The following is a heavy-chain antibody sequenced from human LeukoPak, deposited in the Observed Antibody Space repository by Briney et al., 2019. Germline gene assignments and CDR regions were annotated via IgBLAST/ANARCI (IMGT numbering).Heavy chain of an antibody. CDR3: AREWSIAVAGNSFDY. V-gene: IGHV4-34*01. Sequence: SETLPLTCAVYGGSFSGYYWSWIRQPPGKGLEWIVEINHSGSTNYNPSLKSRVTISVDTSKNQFSLKLSSVTAADTAVYYCAREWSIAVAGNSFDYWGQGTLATVSS. J-gene: IGHJ4*02. D-gene: IGHD6-19*01. CDR2: INHSGST. CDR1: GGSFSGYY.